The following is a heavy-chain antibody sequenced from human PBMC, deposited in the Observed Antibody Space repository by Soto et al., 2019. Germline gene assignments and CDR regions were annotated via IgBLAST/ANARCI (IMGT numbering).Heavy chain of an antibody. CDR2: VKTRSYSYAT. CDR3: ARLRARGDDYNSPPYYLDY. Sequence: EVQLVESGGGLVQPGGSVKLSCAASGFTFSGSGIHWVRQASGKGLEWVGRVKTRSYSYATAYTASVEGRFTISRDDSKNTAYLQMNSLKTEDTAMYYCARLRARGDDYNSPPYYLDYWGQGTLVTVSS. V-gene: IGHV3-73*02. J-gene: IGHJ4*02. CDR1: GFTFSGSG. D-gene: IGHD3-10*01.